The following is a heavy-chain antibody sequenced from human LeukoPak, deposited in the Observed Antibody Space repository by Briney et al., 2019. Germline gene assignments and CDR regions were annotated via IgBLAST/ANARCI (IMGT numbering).Heavy chain of an antibody. J-gene: IGHJ6*03. D-gene: IGHD2-2*01. Sequence: PSETLSLTCTVSGGSISSYYWGWIRQPAGKGLEWIGRIYTSGSTNYNPSLKSRVTMSVDTSKNQFSLKLSSVTAADTAVYYCAREVVPAARTVYYYYYMDAWGKGTTVTVSS. CDR1: GGSISSYY. V-gene: IGHV4-4*07. CDR2: IYTSGST. CDR3: AREVVPAARTVYYYYYMDA.